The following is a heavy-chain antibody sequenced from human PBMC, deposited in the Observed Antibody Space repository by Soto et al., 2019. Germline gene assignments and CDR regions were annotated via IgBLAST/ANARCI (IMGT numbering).Heavy chain of an antibody. J-gene: IGHJ4*02. Sequence: SETLSLTCTVSGGSISSGGYYWSWIRQHPGKGLEWIGYIYYSGSTYYNPSLKSRVTISVDTSKNQFSLKLSSVTAADTAVYYCARDNCSGGSCYPSGYWGQGTLVTVSS. CDR3: ARDNCSGGSCYPSGY. D-gene: IGHD2-15*01. V-gene: IGHV4-31*03. CDR2: IYYSGST. CDR1: GGSISSGGYY.